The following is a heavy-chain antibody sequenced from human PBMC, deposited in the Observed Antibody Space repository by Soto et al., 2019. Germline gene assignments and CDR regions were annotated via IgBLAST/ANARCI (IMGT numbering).Heavy chain of an antibody. Sequence: SVKVSCKASGGTFGSSAISWVRQAPGQGLEWMGGIIPIFGTANYAQKFQGRVTITADKSTSTAYMELSSLRSEDTAVYYCASPMGSGYDFAYWGQGTLVTASS. CDR1: GGTFGSSA. D-gene: IGHD5-12*01. J-gene: IGHJ4*02. CDR2: IIPIFGTA. V-gene: IGHV1-69*06. CDR3: ASPMGSGYDFAY.